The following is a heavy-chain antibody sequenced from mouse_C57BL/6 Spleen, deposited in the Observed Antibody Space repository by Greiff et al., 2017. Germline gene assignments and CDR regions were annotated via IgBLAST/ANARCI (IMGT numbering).Heavy chain of an antibody. V-gene: IGHV5-9*01. Sequence: DVQLVESGGGLVKPGGSLKLSCAASGFTFSSYTMSWVRQTPEKRLEWVATISGGGGNTYYPDSVKGRFTISRDNAKNTLYLQMSSLRSEDTALYYCARQGYYGYFDVWGTGTTVTVSS. CDR3: ARQGYYGYFDV. J-gene: IGHJ1*03. CDR1: GFTFSSYT. CDR2: ISGGGGNT.